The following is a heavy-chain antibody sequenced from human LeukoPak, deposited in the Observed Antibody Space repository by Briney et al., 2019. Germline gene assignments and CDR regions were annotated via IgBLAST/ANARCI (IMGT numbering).Heavy chain of an antibody. J-gene: IGHJ4*02. D-gene: IGHD2-2*01. CDR2: IKQDGSDK. Sequence: PGGSLRLSCAASGFTFSTYWMSWVRQAPGKGLEWVANIKQDGSDKFYVDSVKGRFIISRDNAKNSMYLQMNSLRAEDTAVYYCARVLPVASRDYWGQGTLVTVSS. CDR3: ARVLPVASRDY. CDR1: GFTFSTYW. V-gene: IGHV3-7*01.